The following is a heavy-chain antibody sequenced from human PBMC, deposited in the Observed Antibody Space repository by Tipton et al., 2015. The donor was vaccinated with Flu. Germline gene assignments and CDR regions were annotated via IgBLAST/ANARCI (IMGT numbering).Heavy chain of an antibody. D-gene: IGHD6-19*01. Sequence: TLSLTCTVSGGSISSYYWSWIRQPPGKGLEWIGYIYYSGSTNYNPSLKSRVTISVDTSKNQFSLKLSSVTAADTAVYYCARGVVLGGWQNGGFFDYWGQGTLVTVSS. V-gene: IGHV4-59*01. CDR2: IYYSGST. CDR3: ARGVVLGGWQNGGFFDY. J-gene: IGHJ4*02. CDR1: GGSISSYY.